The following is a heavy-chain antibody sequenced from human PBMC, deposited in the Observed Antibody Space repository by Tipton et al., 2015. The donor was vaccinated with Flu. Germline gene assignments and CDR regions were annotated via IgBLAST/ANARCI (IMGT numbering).Heavy chain of an antibody. J-gene: IGHJ4*02. CDR2: IYPSGTT. CDR1: GGSINNYY. CDR3: ARLSPIAPPTHTPSLKSRSPFPVAPPKGHFSLKRCFVPAADTAVYYCARLSYYDVDLKNFYFDY. V-gene: IGHV4-39*01. Sequence: TLSLTCSVSGGSINNYYLSWIRQPPGKGLELIGSIYPSGTTYYNPSLKSRVTISVDTSKSQFSLKLRSVTAADTAVYYCARLSPIAPPTHTPSLKSRSPFPVAPPKGHFSLKRCFVPAADTAVYYCARLSYYDVDLKNFYFDYWGQGALVTVSS. D-gene: IGHD2-21*01.